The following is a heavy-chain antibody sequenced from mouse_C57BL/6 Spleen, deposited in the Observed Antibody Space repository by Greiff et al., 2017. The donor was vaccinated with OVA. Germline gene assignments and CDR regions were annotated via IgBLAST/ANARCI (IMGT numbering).Heavy chain of an antibody. V-gene: IGHV1-55*01. CDR2: IYPGSGST. CDR3: ARLDSSGYVVYAIDY. Sequence: VQLQQPGAELVKPGASVKMSCKASGYTFTSYWITWVKQRPGQGLEWIGDIYPGSGSTNYNEKFKSKATLTVDTSSSTAYMQLSSLTSEDSAVYYCARLDSSGYVVYAIDYWGQGTSVTVSS. CDR1: GYTFTSYW. D-gene: IGHD3-2*02. J-gene: IGHJ4*01.